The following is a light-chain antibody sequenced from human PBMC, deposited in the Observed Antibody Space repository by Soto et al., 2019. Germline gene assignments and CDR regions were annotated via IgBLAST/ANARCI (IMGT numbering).Light chain of an antibody. CDR2: DVT. CDR1: SRDIGDNSY. Sequence: QSVLTQPASVSGSPGQSITISCTGTSRDIGDNSYVSWYQQYPGTAPKLIIYDVTNRPSGVSDRFSGSKSGNTASLTISGLQTEDEADYYCTSRALRTYPYVFWCGTKVTVL. V-gene: IGLV2-14*03. J-gene: IGLJ1*01. CDR3: TSRALRTYPYV.